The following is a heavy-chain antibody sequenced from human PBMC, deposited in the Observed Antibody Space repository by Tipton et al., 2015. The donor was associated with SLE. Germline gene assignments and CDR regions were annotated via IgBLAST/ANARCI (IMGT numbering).Heavy chain of an antibody. Sequence: QSGPEVKKPGASVKVSCKASGYTFTGYYMHWLRQAPGEGLEWMGWINPNTGATKYAQKFQGRVTMTRDTSTGTAFMELTRLTSDDTAVYFCAKVVLFGVVIPYYFDYWGQGTLVTVSS. CDR3: AKVVLFGVVIPYYFDY. CDR2: INPNTGAT. J-gene: IGHJ4*02. D-gene: IGHD3-3*01. V-gene: IGHV1-2*02. CDR1: GYTFTGYY.